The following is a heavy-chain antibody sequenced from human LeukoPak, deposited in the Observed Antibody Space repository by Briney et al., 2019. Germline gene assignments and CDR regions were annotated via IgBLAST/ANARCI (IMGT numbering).Heavy chain of an antibody. CDR1: GGSISSYY. J-gene: IGHJ4*02. D-gene: IGHD3-10*01. Sequence: RASETLSFTCTVSGGSISSYYWSWIRQPAGKGLEWIGRIYTSGSTNYNPSLKSRVTMSVYTSKNQCSLKLSSVTAADTAVYYCARGSLLWFGELSFNYWGQGTLVTVSS. V-gene: IGHV4-4*07. CDR3: ARGSLLWFGELSFNY. CDR2: IYTSGST.